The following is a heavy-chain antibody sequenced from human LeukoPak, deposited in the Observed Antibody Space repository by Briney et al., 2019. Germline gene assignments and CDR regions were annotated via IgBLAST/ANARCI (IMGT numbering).Heavy chain of an antibody. J-gene: IGHJ6*03. CDR2: INHSGST. CDR3: ARKRSSSHYYYYYYMDV. V-gene: IGHV4-34*01. CDR1: GGSFSGYY. Sequence: SETLSLTCAVYGGSFSGYYWSWIRQPPGKGLEWIGEINHSGSTNYNPSLKSRVTISVDTYKNQFSLKLSSVTAADTAVYYCARKRSSSHYYYYYYMDVWGKGTTVTVSS. D-gene: IGHD6-6*01.